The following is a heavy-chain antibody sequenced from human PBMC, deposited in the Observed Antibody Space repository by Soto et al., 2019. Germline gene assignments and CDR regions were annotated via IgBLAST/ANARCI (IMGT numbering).Heavy chain of an antibody. Sequence: QVQLVQSGAEVRKPGSSVRVSCKASGGRFSTYAFNWVRQAPGQGLEWLGGIITFFGAAMYAQKFQGRVTITADEFTTTAYMELSGLSSEDTAVYYCARGGKERFRGSGMDVWGQGTTVTVYS. CDR3: ARGGKERFRGSGMDV. CDR1: GGRFSTYA. V-gene: IGHV1-69*01. J-gene: IGHJ6*02. D-gene: IGHD1-1*01. CDR2: IITFFGAA.